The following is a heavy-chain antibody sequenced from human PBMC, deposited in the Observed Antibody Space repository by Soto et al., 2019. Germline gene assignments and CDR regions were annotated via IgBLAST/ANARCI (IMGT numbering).Heavy chain of an antibody. CDR1: GYSFMKYG. Sequence: ASVKVSCKGFGYSFMKYGINWVRQAPGQGLEWVGWISPYSGYTHSAQKFHGRLTLTTDTAASTAYMELMILRSADTALYYCAREASVLIPAAQPSRFDSWGQGTLVTVSS. CDR3: AREASVLIPAAQPSRFDS. D-gene: IGHD2-2*01. V-gene: IGHV1-18*01. CDR2: ISPYSGYT. J-gene: IGHJ4*02.